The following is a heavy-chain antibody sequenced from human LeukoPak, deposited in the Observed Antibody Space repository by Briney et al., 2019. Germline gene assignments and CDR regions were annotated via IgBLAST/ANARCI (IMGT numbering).Heavy chain of an antibody. J-gene: IGHJ6*03. V-gene: IGHV3-23*01. CDR2: LTGSSGTA. CDR1: GFSLSNYG. CDR3: AKSGASPLYHMDV. Sequence: GGSLRLSCAASGFSLSNYGVNWVRQAPGKGLEWVSGLTGSSGTAYSAGSVKGRFTISRDDSKNTLYLQMSSLRVDDTAIYYCAKSGASPLYHMDVWGKGATVTVPS. D-gene: IGHD1-26*01.